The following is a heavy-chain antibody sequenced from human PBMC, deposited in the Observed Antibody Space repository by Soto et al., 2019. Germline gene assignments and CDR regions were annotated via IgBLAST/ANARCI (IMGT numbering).Heavy chain of an antibody. D-gene: IGHD2-2*01. J-gene: IGHJ4*02. CDR3: ARLIHCKTTSCYFDY. Sequence: QLQLQESGPGLVKPSETLSLTCTVSGGSISSSSYYWAWVRQPPGKGLGWIGSVYYSGTTYYNPSLKSRVTISADTSKNQFSLKLSSVTAADTAVFYCARLIHCKTTSCYFDYWGQGTLVTVSS. V-gene: IGHV4-39*01. CDR1: GGSISSSSYY. CDR2: VYYSGTT.